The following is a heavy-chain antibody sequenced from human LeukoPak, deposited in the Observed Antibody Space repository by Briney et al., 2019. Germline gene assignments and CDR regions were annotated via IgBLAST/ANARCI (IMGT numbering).Heavy chain of an antibody. CDR3: ARPNYYDSSGFDY. D-gene: IGHD3-22*01. CDR2: ISGSSGST. V-gene: IGHV3-23*01. Sequence: GGSLRLSCAASGFTFSSYAMSWVRQAPGKGPEWVSGISGSSGSTYYADSVKGRFTISRDNAKNTLYLQMNSLRAEDTAVYYCARPNYYDSSGFDYWGQGTLVTVSS. J-gene: IGHJ4*02. CDR1: GFTFSSYA.